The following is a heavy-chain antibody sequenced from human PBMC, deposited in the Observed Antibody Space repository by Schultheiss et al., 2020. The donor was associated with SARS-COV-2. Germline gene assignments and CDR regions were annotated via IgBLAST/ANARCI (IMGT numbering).Heavy chain of an antibody. CDR1: GFTFSSYA. J-gene: IGHJ4*02. CDR2: ISYDGSNK. V-gene: IGHV3-30*04. Sequence: GGSLRLSCAASGFTFSSYAMHWVRQAPGKGLEWVAVISYDGSNKYYADSVKGRFTISRDNSKNTLYLQINSLRAEDTAVYYCARVSGYSYGSRIAAAGTIAYWGQGPRANVPS. D-gene: IGHD6-13*01. CDR3: ARVSGYSYGSRIAAAGTIAY.